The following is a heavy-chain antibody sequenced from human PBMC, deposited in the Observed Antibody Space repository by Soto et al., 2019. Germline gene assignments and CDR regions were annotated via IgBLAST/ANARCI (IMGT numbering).Heavy chain of an antibody. D-gene: IGHD4-4*01. CDR1: GFTFSSHG. J-gene: IGHJ6*02. V-gene: IGHV3-33*01. CDR2: TWSDGSNK. CDR3: ARDGSNKPGFYYGMDV. Sequence: QVQLLESGGGVVQPGRSLRLSCAASGFTFSSHGMHWVRQAPGKGLEWVADTWSDGSNKYYADSVKGRFTITRDNSKNTLYLQMASLRAEDTAVYYCARDGSNKPGFYYGMDVWGQGTAVTVSS.